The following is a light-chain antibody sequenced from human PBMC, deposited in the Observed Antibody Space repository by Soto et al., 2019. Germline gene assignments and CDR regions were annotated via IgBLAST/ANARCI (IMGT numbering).Light chain of an antibody. V-gene: IGLV2-23*02. CDR3: CSYAGSNTWV. CDR2: EVT. J-gene: IGLJ3*02. CDR1: SSDVGSYNL. Sequence: QSVLTQPAPVSGSPGQSITISCTGTSSDVGSYNLVSWYQQHPGKAPKLMISEVTKRPSGVSNRFSGSKSGNTASLTISGLQAEDESDYYCCSYAGSNTWVFGGGTKLTVL.